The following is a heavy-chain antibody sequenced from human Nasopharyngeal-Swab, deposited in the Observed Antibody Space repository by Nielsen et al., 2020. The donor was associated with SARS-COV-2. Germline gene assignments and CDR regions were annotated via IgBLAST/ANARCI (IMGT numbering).Heavy chain of an antibody. Sequence: SETLSLTCTVSGGSISSYYWSWIRQPPGKGLEWIGYIHYSGSTNQNPSLKSRVTISLNTSKNQFSLKLNSVTVADTAVYYCAKVAVAGKHYFDYWGQGTLVTVSS. D-gene: IGHD6-19*01. CDR1: GGSISSYY. J-gene: IGHJ4*02. CDR2: IHYSGST. V-gene: IGHV4-59*01. CDR3: AKVAVAGKHYFDY.